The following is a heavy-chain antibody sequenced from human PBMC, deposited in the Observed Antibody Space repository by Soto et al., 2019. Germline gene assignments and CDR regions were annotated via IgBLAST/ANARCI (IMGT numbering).Heavy chain of an antibody. J-gene: IGHJ4*02. CDR3: AKRAPTSVTTDFDF. V-gene: IGHV3-23*01. CDR1: GFTFSSHA. D-gene: IGHD4-17*01. CDR2: ISGSGGST. Sequence: GGSLRLSCAASGFTFSSHAMSWVRQAPGKGLEWVSAISGSGGSTYYADSVKGRFTISRDNSKNTLYRQMNSLKAEDTAVYFCAKRAPTSVTTDFDFWGQRTLVTVSS.